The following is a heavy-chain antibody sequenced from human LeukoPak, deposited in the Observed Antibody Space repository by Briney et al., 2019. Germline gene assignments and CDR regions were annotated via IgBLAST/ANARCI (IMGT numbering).Heavy chain of an antibody. CDR2: IYPSDSDT. Sequence: GESLKISCKGSGYTFTDYWVGWVRQMPGKGLEWIGIIYPSDSDTKYGPSFQGQVTISVDKSISTAYLQWSSLKASDTAMYYCARHDNYYGSGTYYPPLDYWAQGTLVTVSS. J-gene: IGHJ4*02. V-gene: IGHV5-51*01. CDR1: GYTFTDYW. D-gene: IGHD3-10*01. CDR3: ARHDNYYGSGTYYPPLDY.